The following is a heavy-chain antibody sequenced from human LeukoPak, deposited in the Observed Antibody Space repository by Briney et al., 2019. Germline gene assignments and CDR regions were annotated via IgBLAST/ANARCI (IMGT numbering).Heavy chain of an antibody. CDR1: GFTFDDYA. V-gene: IGHV3-9*03. D-gene: IGHD1-26*01. J-gene: IGHJ4*01. CDR3: AKDISAVGANALDY. Sequence: GRSLRLSCAASGFTFDDYAMHWVRQAPGKGLEWVSGISWNSGSIGYADSVKGRFTISRDNAKNSLYLQMNSLRAEDMALYYCAKDISAVGANALDYWGQGTLVTVSS. CDR2: ISWNSGSI.